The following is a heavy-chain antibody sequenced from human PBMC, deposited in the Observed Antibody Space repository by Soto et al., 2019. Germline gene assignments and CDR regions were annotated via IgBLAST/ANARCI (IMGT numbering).Heavy chain of an antibody. V-gene: IGHV3-48*02. CDR1: GFTFSSYA. CDR2: ISSSSSTI. D-gene: IGHD3-22*01. Sequence: PGGSLRLSCAASGFTFSSYAMSWVRQAPGKGLEWVSYISSSSSTIYYADSVKGRFTISRDNAKNSLYLQMNSLRDEDTAVYYCARYLSGYDSSGFLDYWGQGTLVTVSS. CDR3: ARYLSGYDSSGFLDY. J-gene: IGHJ4*02.